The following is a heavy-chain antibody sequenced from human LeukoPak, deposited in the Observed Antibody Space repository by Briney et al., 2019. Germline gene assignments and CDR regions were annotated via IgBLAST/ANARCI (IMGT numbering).Heavy chain of an antibody. CDR3: ARGHYYDSSGYPAYFY. CDR1: GYIFTSYG. V-gene: IGHV1-18*01. J-gene: IGHJ4*02. D-gene: IGHD3-22*01. Sequence: ASVKVSCKASGYIFTSYGISWVRQTPGQGLEWMGWISAYNGNTNYAQKLQGRVTMTTDTSTNTAYMELRSLRSDDTAVYYCARGHYYDSSGYPAYFYWGQGTLVTVSS. CDR2: ISAYNGNT.